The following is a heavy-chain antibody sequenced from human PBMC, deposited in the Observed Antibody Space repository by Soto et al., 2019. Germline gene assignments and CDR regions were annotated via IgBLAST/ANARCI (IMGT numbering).Heavy chain of an antibody. V-gene: IGHV4-34*01. J-gene: IGHJ3*02. CDR1: GGSFSDYY. Sequence: PSETLSLTCTVYGGSFSDYYWIWIRQPPGKGLEWNGEINHSGSTNYNPSLKSRVTISVDTSKNQFSLKLSSVTAADTAVYYCARVYYDTSGHETGGAFDIWGQGTLVTVSS. D-gene: IGHD3-22*01. CDR2: INHSGST. CDR3: ARVYYDTSGHETGGAFDI.